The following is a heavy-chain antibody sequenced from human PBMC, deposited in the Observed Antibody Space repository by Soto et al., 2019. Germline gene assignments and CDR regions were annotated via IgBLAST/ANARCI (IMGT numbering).Heavy chain of an antibody. D-gene: IGHD3-3*01. J-gene: IGHJ5*02. CDR3: ANGRFLEWLLPDNWFDP. CDR1: GFTFSSYA. CDR2: ISGSGGST. Sequence: EVQLLESGGGLVQPGGSLRLSCAASGFTFSSYAMSWVRQAPGKGLEWVSAISGSGGSTYYADSVKGRFTISRDNSKNTLYLQMNSLRVEDTAVYYCANGRFLEWLLPDNWFDPWGQGTLVIVSS. V-gene: IGHV3-23*01.